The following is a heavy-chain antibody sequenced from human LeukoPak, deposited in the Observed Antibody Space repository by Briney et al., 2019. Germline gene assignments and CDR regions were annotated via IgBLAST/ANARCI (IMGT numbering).Heavy chain of an antibody. CDR3: AREVWGPEY. J-gene: IGHJ4*02. CDR1: GFTFTKYW. CDR2: IKQDGSDK. Sequence: GGSLRLSCAASGFTFTKYWMTWVRQAPGKGLEWVGNIKQDGSDKNYLDSVKGRFTISRDNTKNSVYLQMSSLRAEDTAVYYCAREVWGPEYWGQGTLVTVSS. V-gene: IGHV3-7*01. D-gene: IGHD1-14*01.